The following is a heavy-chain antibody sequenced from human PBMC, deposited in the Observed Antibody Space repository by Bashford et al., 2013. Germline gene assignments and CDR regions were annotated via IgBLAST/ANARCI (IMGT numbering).Heavy chain of an antibody. J-gene: IGHJ4*02. V-gene: IGHV4-61*02. D-gene: IGHD1-1*01. CDR1: GASISSTGYY. CDR3: ARTSGHYSNWLDC. Sequence: SETLSLTCTVSGASISSTGYYWTWIRQSAGKGLEWIGRVHTGGEKRYNPSLRGRATMSIDTSANEFSLHLDSVTATDTAVYFCARTSGHYSNWLDCWGPGTLVTVSS. CDR2: VHTGGEK.